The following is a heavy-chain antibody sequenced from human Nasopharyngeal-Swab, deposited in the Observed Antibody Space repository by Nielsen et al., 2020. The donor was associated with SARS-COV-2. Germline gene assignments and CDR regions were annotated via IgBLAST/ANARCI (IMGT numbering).Heavy chain of an antibody. CDR3: AKDFGGSQPRGNFDY. J-gene: IGHJ4*02. CDR1: GFTFSSYW. Sequence: GESLKISCAASGFTFSSYWMSWVRQAPGKGLEWVANIKQDGSEKYYVDSVKGRFTISRDNAKNSLYLQMNSLRAEDTAVYYCAKDFGGSQPRGNFDYWGQGTLVTVSS. V-gene: IGHV3-7*01. CDR2: IKQDGSEK. D-gene: IGHD1-26*01.